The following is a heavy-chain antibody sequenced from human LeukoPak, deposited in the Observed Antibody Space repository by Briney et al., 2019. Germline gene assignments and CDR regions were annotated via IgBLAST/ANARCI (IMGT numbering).Heavy chain of an antibody. CDR1: GYTFTGYY. CDR3: ARARHGSWYPYYYGMDV. V-gene: IGHV1-2*06. J-gene: IGHJ6*02. Sequence: ASVKVSRKASGYTFTGYYMHWVRQAPGQGLEWMGRINPNSGGTNYAQKFQGRVTMTRDTSISTAYMELSRLRSDDTAVYYCARARHGSWYPYYYGMDVWGQGTTVTVSS. D-gene: IGHD6-13*01. CDR2: INPNSGGT.